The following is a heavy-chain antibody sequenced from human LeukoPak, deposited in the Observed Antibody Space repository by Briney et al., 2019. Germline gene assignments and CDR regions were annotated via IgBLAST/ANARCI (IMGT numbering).Heavy chain of an antibody. CDR2: IYYSGST. D-gene: IGHD3-10*01. CDR1: GGSISRSSYY. V-gene: IGHV4-39*01. Sequence: TSETLSLTCTVSGGSISRSSYYWGWIRQPPGKGLEWIGTIYYSGSTYYNPSLKSRVTISVDTSKNQFSLKLSSVTAADTAVYYCTREISGSCDYWGQGALVTVSS. J-gene: IGHJ4*02. CDR3: TREISGSCDY.